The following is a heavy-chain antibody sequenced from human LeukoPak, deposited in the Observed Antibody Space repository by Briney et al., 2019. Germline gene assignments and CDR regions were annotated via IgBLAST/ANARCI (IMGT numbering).Heavy chain of an antibody. CDR2: IYYSGST. D-gene: IGHD4-17*01. CDR3: ASGDYVIDY. J-gene: IGHJ4*02. CDR1: GGSISSYY. Sequence: PSETLSLTRTVSGGSISSYYWSWIRQPPGKGLEWIGYIYYSGSTNYNPSHKSRVTISVDTSKNQFSLKLSSVTAADTAVYYCASGDYVIDYWGQGTLVTVSS. V-gene: IGHV4-59*01.